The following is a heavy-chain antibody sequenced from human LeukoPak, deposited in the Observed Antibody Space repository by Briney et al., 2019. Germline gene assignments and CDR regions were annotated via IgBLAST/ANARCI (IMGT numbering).Heavy chain of an antibody. Sequence: GGSLRLSCAASGLTFSDYYMSWIRQAPGKGLEWVSYISGSSGYTNYADSVKGRFTIYRDNAKNSLYLQMNNLRAEDTAIYYCATVSYYVFDYWGQGTLVTVSS. J-gene: IGHJ4*02. CDR1: GLTFSDYY. D-gene: IGHD3-10*02. CDR2: ISGSSGYT. V-gene: IGHV3-11*03. CDR3: ATVSYYVFDY.